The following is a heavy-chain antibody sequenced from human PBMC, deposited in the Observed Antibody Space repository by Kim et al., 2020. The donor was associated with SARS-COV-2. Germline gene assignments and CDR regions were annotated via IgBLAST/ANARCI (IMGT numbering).Heavy chain of an antibody. V-gene: IGHV1-18*01. CDR3: ARDGPPTGLDY. J-gene: IGHJ4*02. Sequence: TNHAQKLQGRVTMTTDTSTSTAYMELRSLRSDDTAVYYCARDGPPTGLDYWGQGTLVTVSS. CDR2: T.